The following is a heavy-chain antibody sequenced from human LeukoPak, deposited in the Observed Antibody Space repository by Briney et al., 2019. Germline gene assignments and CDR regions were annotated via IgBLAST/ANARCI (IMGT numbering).Heavy chain of an antibody. Sequence: GGSLRLSCAASGFTFSAYWMHWVRQAPGKGLVWVSRINTDGSSPTYAASVKGRFTISRDNAKNTLYLQMDSLRVEDTAVYYCAERSYGDYYYGMDVWGQGTTVTVSS. V-gene: IGHV3-74*01. CDR3: AERSYGDYYYGMDV. D-gene: IGHD4-17*01. J-gene: IGHJ6*02. CDR1: GFTFSAYW. CDR2: INTDGSSP.